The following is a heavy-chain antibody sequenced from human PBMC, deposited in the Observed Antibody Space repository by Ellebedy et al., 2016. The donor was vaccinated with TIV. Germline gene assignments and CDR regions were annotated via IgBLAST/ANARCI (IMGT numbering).Heavy chain of an antibody. Sequence: GGSLRLXXAASGFTVSSNYMSWVRQAPGKGLEWVSVIYSGGSTYYADSVKGRFTISRDNSKNTLYLQMNSLRAEDTAVYYCVRDRSILTGYYIPYNYYYYGMDVWGQGTTVTVSS. CDR2: IYSGGST. CDR3: VRDRSILTGYYIPYNYYYYGMDV. D-gene: IGHD3-9*01. CDR1: GFTVSSNY. J-gene: IGHJ6*02. V-gene: IGHV3-53*01.